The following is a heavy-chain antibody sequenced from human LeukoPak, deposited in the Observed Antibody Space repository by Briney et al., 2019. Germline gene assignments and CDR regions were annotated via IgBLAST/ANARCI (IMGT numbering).Heavy chain of an antibody. D-gene: IGHD5-18*01. V-gene: IGHV3-23*01. CDR2: ISGGGHST. CDR1: GFTFNNYA. Sequence: GGSLRLSCAASGFTFNNYAMSWVRQAPGKGLGWVSAISGGGHSTYYADSVKGRFTISRDNSKNTLYLQMNSLRAEDTAVYYCAKVGYSYGSDYWGQGALVTVSS. J-gene: IGHJ4*02. CDR3: AKVGYSYGSDY.